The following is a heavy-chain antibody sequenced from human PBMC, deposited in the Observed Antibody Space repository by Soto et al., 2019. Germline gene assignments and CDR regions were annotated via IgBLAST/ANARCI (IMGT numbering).Heavy chain of an antibody. Sequence: PKISCKASGYRFTTYWISWVRQMPGKGLEWMGKIDSSDSYTNYSPSFQGHVTISADKSISTAYLQWSSLKASDTAMYYCARSDYGDYGGLDVWGQGTTVTVSS. CDR1: GYRFTTYW. D-gene: IGHD4-17*01. CDR3: ARSDYGDYGGLDV. V-gene: IGHV5-10-1*01. CDR2: IDSSDSYT. J-gene: IGHJ6*02.